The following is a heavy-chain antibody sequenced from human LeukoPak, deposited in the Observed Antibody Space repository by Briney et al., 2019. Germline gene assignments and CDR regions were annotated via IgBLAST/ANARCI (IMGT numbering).Heavy chain of an antibody. CDR1: GGSISSYY. D-gene: IGHD6-13*01. J-gene: IGHJ3*02. CDR3: AKDSVYSSSLGPPNDAFDI. Sequence: SETLSLTCTVSGGSISSYYWSWIRQPPGKGLEWIGYIYYSGSTNYNPSLKSRVTISVDTSKNQFSLRLSSVTAADTAVYYCAKDSVYSSSLGPPNDAFDIWGQGTMVTVSS. CDR2: IYYSGST. V-gene: IGHV4-59*01.